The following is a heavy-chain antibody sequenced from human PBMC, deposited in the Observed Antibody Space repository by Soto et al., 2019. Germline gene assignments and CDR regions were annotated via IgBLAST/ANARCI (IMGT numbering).Heavy chain of an antibody. J-gene: IGHJ4*02. D-gene: IGHD6-19*01. CDR2: IYYGGNT. Sequence: SETLSLTCVVSGGSINSNYFWGWIRQPPGRGLEWIGSIYYGGNTYYNPSLKSRVTISADSSKNQFSLNLNSVTAADTAVYYCATTLYSSAWSRDFWGQGTPVTVSS. V-gene: IGHV4-39*01. CDR3: ATTLYSSAWSRDF. CDR1: GGSINSNYF.